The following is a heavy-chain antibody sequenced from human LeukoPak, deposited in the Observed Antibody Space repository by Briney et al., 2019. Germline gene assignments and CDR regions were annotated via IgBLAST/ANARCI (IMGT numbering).Heavy chain of an antibody. J-gene: IGHJ5*02. V-gene: IGHV4-61*02. Sequence: SQTLSLTCTVSGGSISSGSYYWSWIRQPAGKGLEWFGRIYTSGSTNYNPSLKGRVTISVHTSKNQFSLKLSSVTAADTAVYYCARDLVTKEGDWFDPWGQGTLVTVSS. CDR2: IYTSGST. CDR3: ARDLVTKEGDWFDP. CDR1: GGSISSGSYY.